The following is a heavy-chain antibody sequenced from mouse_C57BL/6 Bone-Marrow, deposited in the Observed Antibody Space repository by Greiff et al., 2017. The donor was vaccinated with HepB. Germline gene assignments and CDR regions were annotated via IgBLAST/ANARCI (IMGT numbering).Heavy chain of an antibody. V-gene: IGHV5-6*01. J-gene: IGHJ2*01. CDR2: ISSGGSYT. Sequence: EVQLVESGGDLVKPGGSLKLSCAASGFTFSSYGMSWVRQTPDKRLEWVATISSGGSYTYYPDSVKGRFTIPRDNAKNTLYLQMSSLKSEDTAMYYCARHNYGSSCWGQGTTLTVSS. CDR1: GFTFSSYG. CDR3: ARHNYGSSC. D-gene: IGHD1-1*01.